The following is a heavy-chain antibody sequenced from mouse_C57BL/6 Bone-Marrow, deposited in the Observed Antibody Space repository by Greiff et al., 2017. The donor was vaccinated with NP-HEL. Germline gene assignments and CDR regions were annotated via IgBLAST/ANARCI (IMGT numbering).Heavy chain of an antibody. CDR3: ANYDYEEFAY. CDR1: GFSLTSYG. Sequence: VQLQQSGPGLVQPSQSLSITCTVSGFSLTSYGVHWVRQSPGKGLEWLGVIWSGGSTDYNAAFISRLSISKDNSKSQVFFKMNSLQADDTAIYYCANYDYEEFAYWGQGTLVTVSA. J-gene: IGHJ3*01. CDR2: IWSGGST. V-gene: IGHV2-2*01. D-gene: IGHD2-4*01.